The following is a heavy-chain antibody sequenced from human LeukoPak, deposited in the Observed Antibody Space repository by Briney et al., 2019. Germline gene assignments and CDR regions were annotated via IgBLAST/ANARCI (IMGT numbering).Heavy chain of an antibody. CDR1: GFAFNDYA. D-gene: IGHD3-10*01. Sequence: GRSLRLSCAASGFAFNDYAMHWVRQAPGKGLEWVSTISWNSGDIYYADSVQGRFTISRDNAKNSLYLQMNSLRDEDTALFFCAKNIPSGEYAFDLWGQGTMVTVSS. CDR2: ISWNSGDI. V-gene: IGHV3-9*01. CDR3: AKNIPSGEYAFDL. J-gene: IGHJ3*01.